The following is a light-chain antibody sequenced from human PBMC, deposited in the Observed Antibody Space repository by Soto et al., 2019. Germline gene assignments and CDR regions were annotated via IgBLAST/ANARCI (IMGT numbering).Light chain of an antibody. CDR3: QQSGRP. Sequence: DIQMTQSPSTLSGSVGDRVTITCRASQTISSWLAWYQQKPGKAPKLLIYKASTLKSGVPSRFSGSGSGTEFTLTISRLEPEDSAVYYCQQSGRPFGQGTKVDI. CDR2: KAS. J-gene: IGKJ1*01. CDR1: QTISSW. V-gene: IGKV1-5*03.